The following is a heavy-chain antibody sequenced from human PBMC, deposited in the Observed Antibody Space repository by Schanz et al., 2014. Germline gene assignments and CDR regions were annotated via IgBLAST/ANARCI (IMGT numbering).Heavy chain of an antibody. CDR1: GYTFTSYG. Sequence: QGQLVQSGAEVKKPGASVKVSCKASGYTFTSYGITWVRQAPGQGLEWMGWISAYNGHTTYAQKFQGRVTMTTDTYTSTAYMELRNMRYDDAAVYYCVRDAGWAFGDYHGMDVWGQGTSVNVSS. D-gene: IGHD3-10*01. CDR3: VRDAGWAFGDYHGMDV. V-gene: IGHV1-18*01. CDR2: ISAYNGHT. J-gene: IGHJ6*02.